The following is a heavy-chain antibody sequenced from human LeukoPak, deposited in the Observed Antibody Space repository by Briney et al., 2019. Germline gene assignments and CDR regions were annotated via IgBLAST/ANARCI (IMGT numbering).Heavy chain of an antibody. J-gene: IGHJ3*02. CDR3: AREGDSTGGAFDI. CDR1: GYTYTSYA. CDR2: INTNTGNP. V-gene: IGHV7-4-1*02. Sequence: ASVKVSGKASGYTYTSYAMNWVRQAPGQGPEWMGWINTNTGNPTYAQGFTGRFVFSLDTPVSTAYLQISSLQAEDTAVYYCAREGDSTGGAFDIWGQGTMVTVSS. D-gene: IGHD2/OR15-2a*01.